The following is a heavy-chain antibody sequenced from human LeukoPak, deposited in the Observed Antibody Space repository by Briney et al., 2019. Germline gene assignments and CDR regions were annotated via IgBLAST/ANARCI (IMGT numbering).Heavy chain of an antibody. V-gene: IGHV1-2*02. D-gene: IGHD3-10*01. Sequence: GASVKVSCKASGYTFTGYYMHWVRQAPGQGLEWMGWINPNSGSTKYAQKFQGRVTMTRDTSISTAYMELSSLRSDDTAVYYCARDGIARGGIYDYWGQGTLVTVSS. CDR1: GYTFTGYY. J-gene: IGHJ4*02. CDR3: ARDGIARGGIYDY. CDR2: INPNSGST.